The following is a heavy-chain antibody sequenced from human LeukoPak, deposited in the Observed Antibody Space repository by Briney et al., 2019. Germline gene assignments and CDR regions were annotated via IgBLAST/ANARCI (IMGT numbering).Heavy chain of an antibody. V-gene: IGHV3-21*01. Sequence: GGSLRLSCAASGFTFSSYSMNWVRQAPGKGLEWVSSISSSSSYIYYAGSVKGRFTISRDNAKNSLYLQMNSLRAEDTAVYYCARGLGGVAFDIWGQGTMVTVSS. J-gene: IGHJ3*02. D-gene: IGHD1-26*01. CDR3: ARGLGGVAFDI. CDR2: ISSSSSYI. CDR1: GFTFSSYS.